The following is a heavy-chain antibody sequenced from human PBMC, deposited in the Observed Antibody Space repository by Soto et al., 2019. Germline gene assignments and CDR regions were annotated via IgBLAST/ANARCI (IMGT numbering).Heavy chain of an antibody. CDR2: IKSKTDGGTT. CDR1: GFTFSNAW. Sequence: EVQLVESGGGLVKPGGSLRLSCAASGFTFSNAWMSWVRQAPGKGLEWVGRIKSKTDGGTTDYAAPVKGRFTISRDDSKNTLYLQMNSLKTEDTAVYYCTTAGSGWFVYYYYMDVWGKGTTVTVSS. J-gene: IGHJ6*03. CDR3: TTAGSGWFVYYYYMDV. V-gene: IGHV3-15*01. D-gene: IGHD6-19*01.